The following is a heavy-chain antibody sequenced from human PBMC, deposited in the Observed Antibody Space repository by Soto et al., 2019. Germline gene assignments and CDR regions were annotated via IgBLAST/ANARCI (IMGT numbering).Heavy chain of an antibody. CDR2: ISSSISTI. D-gene: IGHD1-26*01. Sequence: GGSLRLSCAASGFTFSSYSMNWVRQAPGKGLEWVSYISSSISTIYYADSVKGRFTISRDNAKNSLYLQMNSLRAEETAVYYCARVVISGSYLDYWGQGTLVTVSS. CDR3: ARVVISGSYLDY. J-gene: IGHJ4*02. CDR1: GFTFSSYS. V-gene: IGHV3-48*01.